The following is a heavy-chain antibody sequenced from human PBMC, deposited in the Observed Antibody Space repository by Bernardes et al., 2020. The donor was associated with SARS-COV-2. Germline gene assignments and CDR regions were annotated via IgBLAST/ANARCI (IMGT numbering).Heavy chain of an antibody. Sequence: SESLSLTCAVYGGSFSGYYWSWIRQPPGKGLEWIGEINHSGSTNYNPSLKSRVTISVDTSKNQFSLKLSSVTAADTAVYYCASQHWYNWNDRAYYYYGMDVWGQGTTVTVSS. CDR1: GGSFSGYY. D-gene: IGHD1-1*01. V-gene: IGHV4-34*01. CDR3: ASQHWYNWNDRAYYYYGMDV. J-gene: IGHJ6*02. CDR2: INHSGST.